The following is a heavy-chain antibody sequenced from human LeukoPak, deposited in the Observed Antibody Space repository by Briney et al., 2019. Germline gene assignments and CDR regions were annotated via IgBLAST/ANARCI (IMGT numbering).Heavy chain of an antibody. V-gene: IGHV1-2*02. D-gene: IGHD3-9*01. J-gene: IGHJ6*03. CDR3: ARGGYDILTGYPTHYYYMDV. Sequence: ASVKVSSKASGYTFTGYYMHWVRQAPGQGLEWMGWINPNSGGTNYAQKFQGRVTMTRDTSISTAYMELSRLRSDDTAVYYCARGGYDILTGYPTHYYYMDVWGKGTTVTVSS. CDR2: INPNSGGT. CDR1: GYTFTGYY.